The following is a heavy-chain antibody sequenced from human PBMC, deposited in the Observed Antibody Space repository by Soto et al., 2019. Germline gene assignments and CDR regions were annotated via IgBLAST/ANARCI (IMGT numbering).Heavy chain of an antibody. CDR3: TRGAGAPWVRFDS. CDR1: GYSITSGFY. CDR2: ISYSAKT. V-gene: IGHV4-38-2*01. J-gene: IGHJ4*02. D-gene: IGHD3-22*01. Sequence: PSETLSLTCVVSGYSITSGFYWGLVRQSPGKGLEWIGSISYSAKTFYNPSLASRLSIAVDTSMNQFPLRLTSVTAADTALYYCTRGAGAPWVRFDSWGQGTLVTVSS.